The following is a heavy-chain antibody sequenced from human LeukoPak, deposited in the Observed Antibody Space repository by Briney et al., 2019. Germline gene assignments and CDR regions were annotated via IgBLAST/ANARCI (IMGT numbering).Heavy chain of an antibody. Sequence: PSETLSLTCTVSGGSISSRSYYWSWIRQPAGKGLEWIGRIYASGSTNYNPSLKSRVTMSVDTSKNQFSLKVRSVTAADTAVYYCASRQGDTWGQGTLVTVSS. J-gene: IGHJ4*02. V-gene: IGHV4-61*02. CDR3: ASRQGDT. CDR2: IYASGST. D-gene: IGHD3-10*01. CDR1: GGSISSRSYY.